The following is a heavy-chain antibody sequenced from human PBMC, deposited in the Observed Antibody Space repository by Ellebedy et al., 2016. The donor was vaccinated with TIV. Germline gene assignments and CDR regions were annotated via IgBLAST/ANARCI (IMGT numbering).Heavy chain of an antibody. CDR3: THLNGRPDAFDI. CDR1: GLNFSNYA. J-gene: IGHJ3*02. D-gene: IGHD3-9*01. Sequence: GESLKISXEASGLNFSNYAMSWVRQAPGKGLQWVTVITGSSGSRYYADSVKGRFIVSRDNVKNTMFLEMNSLRPEDTALYYCTHLNGRPDAFDIWGQGTMVTVSS. V-gene: IGHV3-23*01. CDR2: ITGSSGSR.